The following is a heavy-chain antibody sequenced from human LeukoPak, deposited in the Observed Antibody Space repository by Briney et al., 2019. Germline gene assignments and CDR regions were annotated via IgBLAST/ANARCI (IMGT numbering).Heavy chain of an antibody. CDR1: GFTFSSYS. CDR3: VRGYSYGYHVSKTFYFDY. D-gene: IGHD5-18*01. J-gene: IGHJ4*02. V-gene: IGHV3-21*01. Sequence: GGSLRLSCAASGFTFSSYSMNWVRQAPGKGLEWVSSISSSSSYIYYADSVKGRFTISRDNAKNSLYLQMNSLRAEDTAVYYCVRGYSYGYHVSKTFYFDYWGQGTLVTVSS. CDR2: ISSSSSYI.